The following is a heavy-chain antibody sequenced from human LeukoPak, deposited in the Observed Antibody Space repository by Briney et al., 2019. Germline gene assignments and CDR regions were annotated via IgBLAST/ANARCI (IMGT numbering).Heavy chain of an antibody. D-gene: IGHD6-13*01. Sequence: PGGSLRLSCAASGFTVSDNYMSWVRQAPGKGLEWVSVMYSRGDTYYANSVKGRFTFSRDISKNTLYLQMDGLRNEDMAMYYCARDAPQVPAAGVLASWGQGTLVIVSS. J-gene: IGHJ5*02. CDR1: GFTVSDNY. CDR2: MYSRGDT. V-gene: IGHV3-53*01. CDR3: ARDAPQVPAAGVLAS.